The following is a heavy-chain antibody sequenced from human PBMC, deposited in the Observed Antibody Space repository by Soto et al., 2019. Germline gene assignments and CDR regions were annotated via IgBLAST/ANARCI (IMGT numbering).Heavy chain of an antibody. CDR2: IWYDGSNK. Sequence: GGSLRLSCAASGFTFSSYGMHWVRQAPGKGLEWVAVIWYDGSNKYYADSVKGRFTISRDNSKNTLYLQMNSLRAEDTAVYYCARDLYVVVPADSIPDLGSGDVWGQGTTVTVSS. J-gene: IGHJ6*02. CDR3: ARDLYVVVPADSIPDLGSGDV. D-gene: IGHD2-2*01. V-gene: IGHV3-33*01. CDR1: GFTFSSYG.